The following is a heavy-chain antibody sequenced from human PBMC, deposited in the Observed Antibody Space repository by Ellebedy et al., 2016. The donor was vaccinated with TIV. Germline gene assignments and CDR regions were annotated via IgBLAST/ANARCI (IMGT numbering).Heavy chain of an antibody. CDR1: GGSISSGNW. V-gene: IGHV4-4*02. CDR3: ARENQRGYSYAY. CDR2: IYHSGST. Sequence: MPGGSLRLSCAVSGGSISSGNWWSWVRQPPGKGLEWIGEIYHSGSTNYNPSLKSRVTISVDMSKNQFSLKVSSVTAADTAVYYCARENQRGYSYAYWGQGTLVTVSS. D-gene: IGHD5-18*01. J-gene: IGHJ4*02.